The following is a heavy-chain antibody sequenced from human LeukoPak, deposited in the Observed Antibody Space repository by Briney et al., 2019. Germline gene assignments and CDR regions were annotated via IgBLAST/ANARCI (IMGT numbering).Heavy chain of an antibody. CDR2: IYSGGST. V-gene: IGHV3-66*02. CDR1: GFTVSSNY. CDR3: ARGPYSSSWFYFEY. D-gene: IGHD6-13*01. J-gene: IGHJ4*02. Sequence: PGGSLRLSCAASGFTVSSNYMSWVRQAPGKGLEWVSVIYSGGSTYYADSVKGRFTISRDNSKNTLYLQMNSLRAEDTAVYYCARGPYSSSWFYFEYWGLGTLVAVSS.